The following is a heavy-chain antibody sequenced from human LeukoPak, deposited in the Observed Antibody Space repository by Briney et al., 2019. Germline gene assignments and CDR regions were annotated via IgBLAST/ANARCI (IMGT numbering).Heavy chain of an antibody. Sequence: GASVKVSCKASGYTFTSYGISWVRQAPGQGLEWMGWISAYNGNTNYAQKLQGRVTMTTDTSTSTAYMELRSLRSDDTAVYYCARGGGYSGYDSTLEQWLVPFDYWGQGTLVTVSS. D-gene: IGHD5-12*01. V-gene: IGHV1-18*01. J-gene: IGHJ4*02. CDR3: ARGGGYSGYDSTLEQWLVPFDY. CDR1: GYTFTSYG. CDR2: ISAYNGNT.